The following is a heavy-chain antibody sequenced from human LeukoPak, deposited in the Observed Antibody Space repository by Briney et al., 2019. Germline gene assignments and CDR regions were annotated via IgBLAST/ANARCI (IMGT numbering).Heavy chain of an antibody. CDR2: IYYSGST. V-gene: IGHV4-39*07. J-gene: IGHJ6*03. CDR3: ARDQVHGSGSYDYMDV. D-gene: IGHD3-10*01. Sequence: SETLSLTCTVSGGSISSSSYYWGWIRQPPGKGLEWIGSIYYSGSTYYNPSLKSRVTTSVDTSKNQFSLKLSSVTAADTAVYYCARDQVHGSGSYDYMDVWGKGTTVTISS. CDR1: GGSISSSSYY.